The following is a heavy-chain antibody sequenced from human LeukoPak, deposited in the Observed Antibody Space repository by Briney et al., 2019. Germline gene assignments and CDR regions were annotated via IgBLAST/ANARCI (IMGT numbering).Heavy chain of an antibody. D-gene: IGHD3-22*01. CDR2: IYYSGST. V-gene: IGHV4-30-4*01. CDR3: ARAPLSGYCLYYFDY. J-gene: IGHJ4*02. CDR1: GGSISSGDYY. Sequence: SETLSLTCTVSGGSISSGDYYWSWIRQPPGKGLEWIGCIYYSGSTYYNPSLKSRVTISVDTSKNQFSLKLSSVTAADTAVYYCARAPLSGYCLYYFDYWGQGTLVTVSS.